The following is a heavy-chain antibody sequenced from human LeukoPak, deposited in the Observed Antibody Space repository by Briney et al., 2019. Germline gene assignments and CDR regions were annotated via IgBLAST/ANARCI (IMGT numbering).Heavy chain of an antibody. CDR2: IYTSGST. V-gene: IGHV4-61*02. D-gene: IGHD6-13*01. J-gene: IGHJ5*02. CDR1: GGSISSGSYY. Sequence: SETLSLTCTVSGGSISSGSYYWSWLRQPAGKGLEWIGRIYTSGSTNYNPSLKSRVTISVDTSKNQFSLKLSSVTAADTAVYYCARRAGTAFGFDPWGQGTLVTVSS. CDR3: ARRAGTAFGFDP.